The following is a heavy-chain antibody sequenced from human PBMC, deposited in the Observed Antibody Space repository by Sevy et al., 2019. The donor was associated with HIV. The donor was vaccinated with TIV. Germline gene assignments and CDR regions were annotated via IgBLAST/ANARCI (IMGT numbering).Heavy chain of an antibody. CDR2: ISSSGSTI. Sequence: GGSLTLSCAASGFTFSDYYMSWIRQAPGKGLEWVSYISSSGSTIYYADSVKGRFTISRDNAKNSLYLQMNSLRAEDTAVYYCARSRAVVVPAAYFDYWGQGTLVTVSS. J-gene: IGHJ4*02. D-gene: IGHD2-2*01. CDR3: ARSRAVVVPAAYFDY. CDR1: GFTFSDYY. V-gene: IGHV3-11*01.